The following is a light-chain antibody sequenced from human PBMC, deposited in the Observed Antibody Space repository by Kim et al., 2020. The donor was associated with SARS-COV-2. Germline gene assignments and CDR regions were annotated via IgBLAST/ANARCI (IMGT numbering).Light chain of an antibody. V-gene: IGKV3-20*01. CDR2: GAS. Sequence: SPGERSTLSCRASQSVASSYLAWYQQRTGQAPRLLIYGASRRATDIPDRLSGSESGTDFTLTISRLEPEDFAVYYCQQYGSSPWTFGQGTKVDIK. J-gene: IGKJ1*01. CDR1: QSVASSY. CDR3: QQYGSSPWT.